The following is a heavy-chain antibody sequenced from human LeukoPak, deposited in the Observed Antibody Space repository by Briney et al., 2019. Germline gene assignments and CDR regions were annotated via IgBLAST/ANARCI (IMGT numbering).Heavy chain of an antibody. CDR2: ISGSNSYI. D-gene: IGHD3-10*01. CDR3: ARDKYEYYYGSGTRDY. V-gene: IGHV3-21*01. CDR1: GFTFNSYS. Sequence: GGSLRLSCAASGFTFNSYSMNWVRQAPGKGLEWVSSISGSNSYIYYADSMKGRFTISRDNAKNSLYLQMNSLRAEDTAVYYCARDKYEYYYGSGTRDYWGQGTLVTVSS. J-gene: IGHJ4*02.